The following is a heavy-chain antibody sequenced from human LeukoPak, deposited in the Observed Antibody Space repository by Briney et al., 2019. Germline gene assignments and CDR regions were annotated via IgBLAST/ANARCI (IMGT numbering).Heavy chain of an antibody. CDR3: ARGGSGSSTWLDP. J-gene: IGHJ5*02. CDR1: GYTFTTYG. CDR2: ISAYNGDT. V-gene: IGHV1-18*01. D-gene: IGHD6-6*01. Sequence: ASVKVSCKASGYTFTTYGVTWVRQAPGQGLEWMGWISAYNGDTNYAQKLQGRVTMTTDTSTNTAYMELRSLRSDDTAIYYCARGGSGSSTWLDPWGQGTLVTVSS.